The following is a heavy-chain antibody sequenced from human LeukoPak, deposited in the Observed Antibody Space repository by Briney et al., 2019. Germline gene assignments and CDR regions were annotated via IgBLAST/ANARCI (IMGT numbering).Heavy chain of an antibody. CDR1: GFTFSTYA. V-gene: IGHV3-23*01. J-gene: IGHJ4*02. D-gene: IGHD3-22*01. CDR3: AKGSRDSTSYCFDY. CDR2: ISGSGDTT. Sequence: GGSLRLSCAASGFTFSTYAMSWVRQAPGEGLEWVSSISGSGDTTYYADSVKGRFTISSDKSRNTLYLQMNSLRVEDTAVYHCAKGSRDSTSYCFDYWGQGTLVTVSS.